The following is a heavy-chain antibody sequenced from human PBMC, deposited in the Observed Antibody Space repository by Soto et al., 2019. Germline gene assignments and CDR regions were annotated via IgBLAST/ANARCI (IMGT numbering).Heavy chain of an antibody. J-gene: IGHJ4*02. CDR2: VSHSGNTR. V-gene: IGHV3-48*03. D-gene: IGHD2-21*01. Sequence: GSLRLSCVAYGYSFSDYDINWVRQAPGKGLEWVAYVSHSGNTRSYADSVKGRFTISRDNAKNSVYLQMTILRVDDMALYYCAREDRYQGAFDFWGQGALVTVSS. CDR3: AREDRYQGAFDF. CDR1: GYSFSDYD.